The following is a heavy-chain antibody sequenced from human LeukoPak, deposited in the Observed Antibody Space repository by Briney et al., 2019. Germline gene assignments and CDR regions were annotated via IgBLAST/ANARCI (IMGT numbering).Heavy chain of an antibody. CDR1: GFTFSSYA. CDR3: AKTCGGDCYRAFDY. J-gene: IGHJ4*02. V-gene: IGHV3-23*01. Sequence: GGSLRLSCAASGFTFSSYAMSWVRQAPGKGLEWVSAISGSGGSTYYADSAKGRFSISRDNSKNTLYLQMNSLRAEDTAVYYCAKTCGGDCYRAFDYWGQGTLVTVSS. D-gene: IGHD2-21*02. CDR2: ISGSGGST.